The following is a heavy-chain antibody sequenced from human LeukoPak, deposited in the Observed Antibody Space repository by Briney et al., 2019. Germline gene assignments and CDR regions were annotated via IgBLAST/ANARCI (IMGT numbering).Heavy chain of an antibody. V-gene: IGHV4-59*08. Sequence: PSETLSLTCSVSGGSISTYYWSWIRQPPGKGLEWIGYIHYSGNTNYNPFLKSRVTISVDTSKNQFSPKLSSVTAADTAVYYCARHGDCTNGVCYGNWFDPWGQGTLVTVSS. CDR2: IHYSGNT. D-gene: IGHD2-8*01. J-gene: IGHJ5*02. CDR1: GGSISTYY. CDR3: ARHGDCTNGVCYGNWFDP.